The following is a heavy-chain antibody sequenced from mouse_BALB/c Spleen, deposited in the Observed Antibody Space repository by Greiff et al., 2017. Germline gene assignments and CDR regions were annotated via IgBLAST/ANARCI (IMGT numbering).Heavy chain of an antibody. Sequence: LVESGAELVRPGASVTLSCKASGYTFTDYEMHWVKQTPVHGLEWIGAIDPETGGTAYNQKFKGKATLTADKSSSTAYMELRSLTSEDSAVYYCTRNKPVWDDWFAYWGQGTLVTVSA. V-gene: IGHV1-15*01. CDR2: IDPETGGT. CDR1: GYTFTDYE. D-gene: IGHD4-1*01. J-gene: IGHJ3*01. CDR3: TRNKPVWDDWFAY.